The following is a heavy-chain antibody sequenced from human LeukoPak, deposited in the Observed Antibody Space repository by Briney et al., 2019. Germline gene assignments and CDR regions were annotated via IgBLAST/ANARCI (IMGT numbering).Heavy chain of an antibody. J-gene: IGHJ4*02. D-gene: IGHD3-10*01. Sequence: SETLSLTCTVSGDSISSSGYYWGWIRQPPGKGLEWIGIIHFSGATYYNPSLKSRVTISVDTSKNQFSLKLTSVTAADTAVYYCARFRGVVSSSLLDFWGQGTLVTVSS. CDR3: ARFRGVVSSSLLDF. CDR1: GDSISSSGYY. V-gene: IGHV4-39*01. CDR2: IHFSGAT.